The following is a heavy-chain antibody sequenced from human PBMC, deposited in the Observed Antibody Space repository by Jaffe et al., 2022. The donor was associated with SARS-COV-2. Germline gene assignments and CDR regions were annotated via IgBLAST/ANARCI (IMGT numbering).Heavy chain of an antibody. D-gene: IGHD3-10*01. CDR2: IRDDGSET. CDR1: GFAFRNYA. CDR3: ARDSWKLVRGVNWFDP. Sequence: EVQLVESGGGLVQPGRSLRLSCAASGFAFRNYAMTWVRQAPGKGLEWVSSIRDDGSETNYANSVRGRFAVSRDNTNNMVYLEATSLRAEDTAMYYCARDSWKLVRGVNWFDPWGQGTLVTVSS. J-gene: IGHJ5*02. V-gene: IGHV3-23*04.